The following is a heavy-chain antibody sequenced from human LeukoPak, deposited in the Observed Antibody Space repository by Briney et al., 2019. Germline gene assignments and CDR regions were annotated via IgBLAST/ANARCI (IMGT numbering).Heavy chain of an antibody. CDR2: ISGSGGDT. Sequence: GGSLRLSCAASGFTFSSYAMIWVRQAPGKGLEWVSSISGSGGDTYYVDSVMGRFTISRDNSKSTLYLQMNSLRAEDTAIYYCTKDPHAVVTPRLYWGQGILVTVSS. CDR3: TKDPHAVVTPRLY. J-gene: IGHJ4*02. V-gene: IGHV3-23*01. CDR1: GFTFSSYA. D-gene: IGHD2-21*02.